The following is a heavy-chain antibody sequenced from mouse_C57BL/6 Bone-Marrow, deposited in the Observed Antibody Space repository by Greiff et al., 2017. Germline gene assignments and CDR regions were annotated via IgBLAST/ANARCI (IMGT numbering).Heavy chain of an antibody. D-gene: IGHD4-1*01. CDR2: ISSGSSTI. V-gene: IGHV5-17*01. J-gene: IGHJ3*01. CDR3: ARGTGSPFAY. Sequence: EVKLVESGGGLVKPGGSLKLSCAASGFTFSDYGMHWVRQAPEKGLEWVAYISSGSSTIYYADTVKGRFTISRDTAKNTLFLQMTSLRSEDTAMYYCARGTGSPFAYWGQGTLVTVSA. CDR1: GFTFSDYG.